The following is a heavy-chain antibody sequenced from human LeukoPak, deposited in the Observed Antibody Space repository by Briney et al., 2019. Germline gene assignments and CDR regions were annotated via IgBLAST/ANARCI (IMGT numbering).Heavy chain of an antibody. CDR3: ARDRGTSGYNPH. Sequence: TGGSQRLSCAASGFTFSSYSMNWVRQAPGKGLEWVSSISSSSSYIYYADSVKGRFTISRDNAKNSLYLQMNSLRAEDTAVYYCARDRGTSGYNPHWGQGTLVTVSS. D-gene: IGHD5-24*01. CDR1: GFTFSSYS. J-gene: IGHJ4*02. CDR2: ISSSSSYI. V-gene: IGHV3-21*01.